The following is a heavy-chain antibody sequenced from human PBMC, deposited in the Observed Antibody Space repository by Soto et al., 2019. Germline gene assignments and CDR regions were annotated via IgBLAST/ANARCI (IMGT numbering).Heavy chain of an antibody. CDR1: GGSLSSYY. CDR2: IYYSGTA. Sequence: QVQLQESGPELVKPSETLSLTCTVSGGSLSSYYGSWIRQPPGRGLEWIGYIYYSGTATYNPSLQGRVNVSVDTSKNQFSLKVNSVTAADTAVYYCSRGEGIHLGSRGGRYFYYKMDVWGQGTMVTVSS. J-gene: IGHJ6*02. CDR3: SRGEGIHLGSRGGRYFYYKMDV. V-gene: IGHV4-59*01. D-gene: IGHD5-18*01.